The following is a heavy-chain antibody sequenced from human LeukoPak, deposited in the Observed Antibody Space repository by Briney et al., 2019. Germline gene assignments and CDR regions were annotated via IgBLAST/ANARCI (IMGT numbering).Heavy chain of an antibody. CDR2: INHSGST. Sequence: SETLSLTCAVSGGSFSGYYWSWIRQPPGKGLEWIGEINHSGSTNYNPSLKSRVTISVDTSKNQFSLKLSSVTAADTAVYYCARDQLLGYYYYYYMDVWGKGTTVTVSS. V-gene: IGHV4-34*01. CDR3: ARDQLLGYYYYYYMDV. J-gene: IGHJ6*03. D-gene: IGHD2-2*01. CDR1: GGSFSGYY.